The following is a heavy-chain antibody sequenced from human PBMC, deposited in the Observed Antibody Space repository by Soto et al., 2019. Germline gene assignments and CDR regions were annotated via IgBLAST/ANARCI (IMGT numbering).Heavy chain of an antibody. V-gene: IGHV1-8*01. CDR2: MNPNSGNT. CDR3: ARGTYYDFWSGYCCYMDV. D-gene: IGHD3-3*01. J-gene: IGHJ6*03. Sequence: EASVKVSCKASGYTFTSYDINWVRQATGQGLEWMGWMNPNSGNTGYAQKFQGRVTMTRNTSISTAYMELSSLRSEDTAVYYCARGTYYDFWSGYCCYMDVWGKGTTVTVSS. CDR1: GYTFTSYD.